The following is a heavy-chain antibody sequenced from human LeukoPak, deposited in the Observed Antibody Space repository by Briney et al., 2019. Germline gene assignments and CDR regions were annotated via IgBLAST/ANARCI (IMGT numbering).Heavy chain of an antibody. CDR2: IYYSGST. D-gene: IGHD3-3*01. CDR1: GGSISSGDYY. V-gene: IGHV4-30-4*08. CDR3: ARVARGATIFGGRASDY. Sequence: SETLSLTCTVSGGSISSGDYYWSWIRQPPGKGLEWIGYIYYSGSTYYNPPLKSRVTISVDTSKNQFSLKLSSVTAADTAVYYCARVARGATIFGGRASDYWGQGTLVTVSS. J-gene: IGHJ4*02.